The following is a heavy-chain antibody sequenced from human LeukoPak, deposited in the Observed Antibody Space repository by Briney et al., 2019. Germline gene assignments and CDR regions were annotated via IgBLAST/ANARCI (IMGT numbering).Heavy chain of an antibody. J-gene: IGHJ3*02. V-gene: IGHV4-59*08. Sequence: PSETLSLTCTVSGGSISSYYWSWIRQPPGKGLEWIGYIYYSGSTNYNPSLKSRVTISVDTSKNQFSLKLSSVTAADTAVYYFARHLPIYYDSSGYYFRGAFDIWGQGTMVTVSS. D-gene: IGHD3-22*01. CDR1: GGSISSYY. CDR3: ARHLPIYYDSSGYYFRGAFDI. CDR2: IYYSGST.